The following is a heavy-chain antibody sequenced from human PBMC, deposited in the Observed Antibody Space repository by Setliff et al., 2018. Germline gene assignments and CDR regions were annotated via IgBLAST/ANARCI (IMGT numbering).Heavy chain of an antibody. Sequence: SETLSLTCTVSGGSISTFYWSWIRQSPEKGLEWIAYIHYSGSTNQNPSLKSRVTISLDTPKDQFSLKLSYMTAADTAVYYCARHENDYGDYDDAFDIWGQGTMVTVSS. V-gene: IGHV4-59*01. J-gene: IGHJ3*02. D-gene: IGHD4-17*01. CDR2: IHYSGST. CDR1: GGSISTFY. CDR3: ARHENDYGDYDDAFDI.